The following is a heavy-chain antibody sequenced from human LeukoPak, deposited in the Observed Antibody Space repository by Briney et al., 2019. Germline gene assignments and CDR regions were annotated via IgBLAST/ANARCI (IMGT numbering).Heavy chain of an antibody. J-gene: IGHJ6*03. CDR3: ARDSSSWYGYYYYYYMDV. V-gene: IGHV4-4*07. Sequence: SETLSLTCTVSGGFISSYYWSWIRQPAGKGLEWIGRIYTCGSTNYNPSLESRVTMSVDTSKNQFSLKLRSVTAADTAVYYCARDSSSWYGYYYYYYMDVWGKGTTVTVSS. CDR1: GGFISSYY. CDR2: IYTCGST. D-gene: IGHD6-13*01.